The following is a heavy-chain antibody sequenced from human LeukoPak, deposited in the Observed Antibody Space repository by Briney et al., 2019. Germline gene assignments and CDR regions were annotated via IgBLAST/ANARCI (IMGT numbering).Heavy chain of an antibody. J-gene: IGHJ1*01. Sequence: GGTLRLSCAASGFTFSSNGMSWVRQAPGKGLEWVSAISTSGGSTYYADSVKGRFTISRDNARDSLYLQVNSLRAEDTAVYYCARGVGSNWFIYFQYWGQGTVVTVSS. V-gene: IGHV3-23*01. D-gene: IGHD6-13*01. CDR3: ARGVGSNWFIYFQY. CDR1: GFTFSSNG. CDR2: ISTSGGST.